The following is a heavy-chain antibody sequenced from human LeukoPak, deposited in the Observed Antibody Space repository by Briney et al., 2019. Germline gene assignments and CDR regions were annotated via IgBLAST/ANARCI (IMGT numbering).Heavy chain of an antibody. CDR2: INTNTGNP. D-gene: IGHD5-12*01. Sequence: ASVKVSCKASGYTFTSYAMNWVRQAPGQGLEWMGWINTNTGNPTYAQGFTGRFVFSLDTSVSTAYLQISSLKAADTAVYYCAREQRDGSSGYVQGWFDPWGQGTLVTVSS. CDR3: AREQRDGSSGYVQGWFDP. CDR1: GYTFTSYA. V-gene: IGHV7-4-1*02. J-gene: IGHJ5*02.